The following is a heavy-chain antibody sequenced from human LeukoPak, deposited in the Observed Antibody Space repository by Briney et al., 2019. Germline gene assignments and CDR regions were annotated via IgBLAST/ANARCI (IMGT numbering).Heavy chain of an antibody. Sequence: ASVKVSCKASGYTFTSYDINWVRQATGQGLEWMGWMNPNSGNTGYAQKFQGRVTMTRNTSISTAYMELSSLRSEDTAVYYCAREESDYYYDSSGGTFSDIWGQGTMVTVSS. J-gene: IGHJ3*02. CDR1: GYTFTSYD. CDR2: MNPNSGNT. CDR3: AREESDYYYDSSGGTFSDI. V-gene: IGHV1-8*01. D-gene: IGHD3-22*01.